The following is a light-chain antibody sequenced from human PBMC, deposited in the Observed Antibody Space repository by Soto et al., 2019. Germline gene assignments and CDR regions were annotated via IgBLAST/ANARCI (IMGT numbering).Light chain of an antibody. J-gene: IGKJ2*01. CDR3: QQYGSSPRYT. CDR1: QTVTSTY. CDR2: GAS. Sequence: EIVLTQSPGTLSVSPGERATLFCRASQTVTSTYLAWYQQKPGQAPRILIHGASTRATGIPDRFSGRGSGKDFTLPISRLEPEDFAVYYCQQYGSSPRYTFGQGTKLEIK. V-gene: IGKV3-20*01.